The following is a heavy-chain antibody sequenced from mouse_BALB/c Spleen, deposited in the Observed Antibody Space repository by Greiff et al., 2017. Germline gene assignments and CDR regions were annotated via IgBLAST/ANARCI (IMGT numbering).Heavy chain of an antibody. D-gene: IGHD2-14*01. V-gene: IGHV5-6-3*01. Sequence: EVHLVESGGGLVQPGGSLKLSCAASGFTFSSYGMSWVRQTPDKRLELVATINSNGGSTYYPDSVKGRFTISRDNAKNTLYLQMSSLKSEDTAMYYCAREGYRWFAYWGQGTLVTVSA. CDR1: GFTFSSYG. J-gene: IGHJ3*01. CDR3: AREGYRWFAY. CDR2: INSNGGST.